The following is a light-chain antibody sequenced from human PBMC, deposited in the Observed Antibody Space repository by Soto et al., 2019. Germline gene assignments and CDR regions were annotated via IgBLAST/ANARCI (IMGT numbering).Light chain of an antibody. Sequence: EIVMTQSPATLSVSPGETATLSCRASQSVAGNLAWYQQKPGQPPRLLISSASRRATGIPDRFSGSGSGTDFTLTISRLDPEDFAVYYCHQSGSSPLTFGPGTKV. CDR1: QSVAGN. CDR2: SAS. J-gene: IGKJ3*01. V-gene: IGKV3-20*01. CDR3: HQSGSSPLT.